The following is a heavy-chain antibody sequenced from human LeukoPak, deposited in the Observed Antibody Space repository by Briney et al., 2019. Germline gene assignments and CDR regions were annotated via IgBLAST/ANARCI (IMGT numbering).Heavy chain of an antibody. V-gene: IGHV1-69*13. CDR2: IIPIFGTA. Sequence: SVKVSCKASGGTFSSYAISWVRQAPGQGLEWMGGIIPIFGTANYAQKFQGRVTITADESTSTAYMELSSLRSEDTAVYYCASAYYYDSSGYYYFDYWGQGTLVTVSS. D-gene: IGHD3-22*01. CDR1: GGTFSSYA. J-gene: IGHJ4*02. CDR3: ASAYYYDSSGYYYFDY.